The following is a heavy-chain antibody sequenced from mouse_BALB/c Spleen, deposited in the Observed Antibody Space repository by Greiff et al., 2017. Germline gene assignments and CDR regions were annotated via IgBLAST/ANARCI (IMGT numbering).Heavy chain of an antibody. CDR1: GFSLTGYG. D-gene: IGHD1-1*01. CDR3: ARETHGYGRAMDY. Sequence: QVQLKESGPGLVAPSQSLSITCTVSGFSLTGYGVNWVRQPPGKGLEWLGMIWGDGSTDYNSALKSRLSISKDNSKSQVFLKMNSLQTDDTARYYCARETHGYGRAMDYWGQGTSVTVSS. J-gene: IGHJ4*01. V-gene: IGHV2-6-7*01. CDR2: IWGDGST.